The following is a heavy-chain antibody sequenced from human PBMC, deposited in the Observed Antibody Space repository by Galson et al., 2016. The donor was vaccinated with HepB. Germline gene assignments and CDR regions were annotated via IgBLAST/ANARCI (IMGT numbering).Heavy chain of an antibody. V-gene: IGHV1-18*01. D-gene: IGHD3-3*01. CDR3: ARDATRSRVETNWFDA. Sequence: SVKVSCKASGYTFSFYGINWVRQAPGQGLEWMGWISAYNGNKNYAQKIQGRVTLTTETSTNTAYMELRRLRSDDTAVYYCARDATRSRVETNWFDAWGQGTLVTVST. CDR1: GYTFSFYG. CDR2: ISAYNGNK. J-gene: IGHJ5*02.